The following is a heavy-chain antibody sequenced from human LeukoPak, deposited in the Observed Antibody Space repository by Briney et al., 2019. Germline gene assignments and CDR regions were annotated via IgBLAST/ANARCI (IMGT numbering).Heavy chain of an antibody. CDR2: IYHSGST. CDR1: GYSISSGYY. Sequence: SETLSLTCAVSGYSISSGYYWGWIRQPPGKGLEWIGSIYHSGSTYYNPSLKSRVTISVDTSKNQFSLKLSSVTAADTAVYYCARPFSHYYGSSGYGGAFDIWGQGTMVTVSS. V-gene: IGHV4-38-2*01. J-gene: IGHJ3*02. CDR3: ARPFSHYYGSSGYGGAFDI. D-gene: IGHD3-22*01.